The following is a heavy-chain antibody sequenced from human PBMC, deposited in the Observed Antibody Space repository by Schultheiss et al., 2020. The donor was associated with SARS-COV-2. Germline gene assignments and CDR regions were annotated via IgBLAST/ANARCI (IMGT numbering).Heavy chain of an antibody. D-gene: IGHD3-3*01. CDR2: MNPKSGNT. J-gene: IGHJ4*02. V-gene: IGHV1-8*01. Sequence: ASVKVSCKASGYTFTDYNINWVRQATGQGLEWMGWMNPKSGNTGYAEKFQGRVTMTRDTSISTAYMEVSSLRSEDTAVYYCARGGSLRFLGWSKDGVDFWGQGTLVTVSS. CDR1: GYTFTDYN. CDR3: ARGGSLRFLGWSKDGVDF.